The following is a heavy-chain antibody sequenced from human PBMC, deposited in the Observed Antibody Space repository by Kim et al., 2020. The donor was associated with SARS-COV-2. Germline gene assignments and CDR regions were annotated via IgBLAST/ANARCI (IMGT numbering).Heavy chain of an antibody. CDR3: ALIPYGDYPRGGYYYYYGMDV. V-gene: IGHV3-21*01. CDR2: ISSSSSYI. D-gene: IGHD4-17*01. J-gene: IGHJ6*02. Sequence: GGSLRLSCAASGFTFSSYSMNWVRQAPGKGLEWVSSISSSSSYIYYADSVKGRFTISRDNAKNSLYLQMNSLRAEDTAVYYCALIPYGDYPRGGYYYYYGMDVWGQGTTVTVSS. CDR1: GFTFSSYS.